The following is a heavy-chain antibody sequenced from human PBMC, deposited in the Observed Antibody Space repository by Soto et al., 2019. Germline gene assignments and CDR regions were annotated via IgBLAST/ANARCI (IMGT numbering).Heavy chain of an antibody. V-gene: IGHV5-51*01. J-gene: IGHJ4*02. CDR1: GYTFTSYW. D-gene: IGHD3-22*01. CDR2: IYPGDSNT. CDR3: ARPRYYYDSTTYSDGQPADY. Sequence: GASLKISCKGSGYTFTSYWIGWVRQMPGKGLEWMGIIYPGDSNTRYSPSFQGQVNISRDNSKNTLYLQMNSLRTEDTAMFYCARPRYYYDSTTYSDGQPADYWGLGTLVTVSS.